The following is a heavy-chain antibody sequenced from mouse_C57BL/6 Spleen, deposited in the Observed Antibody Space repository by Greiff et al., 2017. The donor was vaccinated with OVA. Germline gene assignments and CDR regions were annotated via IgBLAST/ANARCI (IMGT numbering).Heavy chain of an antibody. Sequence: QVQLQQPGAELVKPGASVKLSCKASGYTFTSYWMQWVKQRPGQGLEWIGEIDPSDSYTNYNQKFKGRATLTVDTSSSTAYMQLSSLTSEDSAVYYCARYYYYLYAMDYWGQGTSVTVSS. J-gene: IGHJ4*01. V-gene: IGHV1-50*01. CDR3: ARYYYYLYAMDY. CDR2: IDPSDSYT. D-gene: IGHD1-1*01. CDR1: GYTFTSYW.